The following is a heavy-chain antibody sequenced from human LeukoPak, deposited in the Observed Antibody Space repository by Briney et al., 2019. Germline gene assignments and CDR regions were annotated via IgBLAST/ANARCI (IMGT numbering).Heavy chain of an antibody. CDR3: AKLLRDATIYDF. CDR1: QSIFSNYG. D-gene: IGHD5-24*01. V-gene: IGHV3-23*01. CDR2: ISGSGETT. J-gene: IGHJ4*01. Sequence: GGSLRLSCAGSQSIFSNYGMSWVRQAPGRGLEWVSAISGSGETTYYADSVKAWFTISRDNTKNSLFLQMNSLIAEDTAFYYCAKLLRDATIYDFWGHGALVTVSS.